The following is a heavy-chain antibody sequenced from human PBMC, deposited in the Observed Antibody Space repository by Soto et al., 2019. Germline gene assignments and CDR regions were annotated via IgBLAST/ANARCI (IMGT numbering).Heavy chain of an antibody. D-gene: IGHD6-13*01. CDR3: ASMVAAAGTVDY. J-gene: IGHJ4*02. V-gene: IGHV1-3*05. CDR1: GYTFTSYA. CDR2: INAGNGNT. Sequence: QVQLVQSGAEEKKPGASVKVSCKASGYTFTSYAMHWVRQAPGQRLEWMGWINAGNGNTKYSRKFQGRVTITRDTSASTAYMELSSLRSEDTAVYYCASMVAAAGTVDYWGQGTLVTVSS.